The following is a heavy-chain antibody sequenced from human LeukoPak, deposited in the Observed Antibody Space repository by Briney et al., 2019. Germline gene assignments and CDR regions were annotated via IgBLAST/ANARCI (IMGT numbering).Heavy chain of an antibody. J-gene: IGHJ4*02. V-gene: IGHV4-59*08. D-gene: IGHD3-10*01. CDR1: GGSISSYY. Sequence: SSQTLSLTCTVSGGSISSYYWSWIRQPPGKGLEWIGYIYYSGSTNYNPSLKSRVTISVDTSKNQFSLKLSSVTAADTAVYYCARLKRSLWFGELPDWGQGTLVTVSS. CDR2: IYYSGST. CDR3: ARLKRSLWFGELPD.